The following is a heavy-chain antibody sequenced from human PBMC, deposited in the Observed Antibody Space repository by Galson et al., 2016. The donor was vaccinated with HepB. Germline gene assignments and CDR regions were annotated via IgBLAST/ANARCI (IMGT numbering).Heavy chain of an antibody. CDR1: GGTFSSYA. D-gene: IGHD6-19*01. CDR3: PSGQTFSRGCYNGYYYYMDV. CDR2: IIPIFGTT. J-gene: IGHJ6*03. Sequence: SVKVSCKASGGTFSSYAISWVRQAPGPGLEWMGAIIPIFGTTNYAQKFQGRVTITADESTSTAYIELSSLTSEDTVVYYCPSGQTFSRGCYNGYYYYMDVWGKGTTITVSS. V-gene: IGHV1-69*13.